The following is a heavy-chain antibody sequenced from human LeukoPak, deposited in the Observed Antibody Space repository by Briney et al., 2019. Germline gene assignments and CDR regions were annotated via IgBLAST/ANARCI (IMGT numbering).Heavy chain of an antibody. V-gene: IGHV3-49*04. CDR1: GFTFSSHS. CDR3: TRGLPYYYDSSGYYELDY. D-gene: IGHD3-22*01. CDR2: IRSKAYGGTT. Sequence: GGSLRLSCAASGFTFSSHSMNWVRQAPGKGLEWVGFIRSKAYGGTTEYAASVKGRFTISRDDSKSIAYLQMNSLKTEDTAVYYCTRGLPYYYDSSGYYELDYWGQGTLVTVSS. J-gene: IGHJ4*02.